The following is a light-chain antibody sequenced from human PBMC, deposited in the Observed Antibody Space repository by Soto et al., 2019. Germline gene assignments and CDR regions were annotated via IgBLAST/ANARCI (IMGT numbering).Light chain of an antibody. V-gene: IGKV3-20*01. Sequence: EIVLTQSPGTLSLSPGERATLSCRASQSVSSSYLAWYQQKPGQAPRLLIYGASSRATGIPDRFSGSGSGTDFNLTISRLEPEDFAVYYCQQYGSSPTTFGQGTKLEIK. CDR3: QQYGSSPTT. J-gene: IGKJ2*01. CDR1: QSVSSSY. CDR2: GAS.